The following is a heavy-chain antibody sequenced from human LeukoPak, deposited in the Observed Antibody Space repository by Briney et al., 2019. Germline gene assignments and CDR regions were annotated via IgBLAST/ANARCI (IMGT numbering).Heavy chain of an antibody. Sequence: ESLEISCKGSGYSFSDFWIGLVRHMPGKGLEWMAVIYPRDSRPRDNSSFQDQVTISVDKSINTAFLKRRAPETTDSALYYCACRMFSTNWFEPWGQGTLVTVYS. CDR3: ACRMFSTNWFEP. CDR1: GYSFSDFW. V-gene: IGHV5-51*01. D-gene: IGHD3-10*02. J-gene: IGHJ5*02. CDR2: IYPRDSRP.